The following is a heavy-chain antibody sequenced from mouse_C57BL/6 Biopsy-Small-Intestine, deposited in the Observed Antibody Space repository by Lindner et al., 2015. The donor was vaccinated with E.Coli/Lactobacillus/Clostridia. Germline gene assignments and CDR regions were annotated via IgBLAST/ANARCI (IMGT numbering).Heavy chain of an antibody. CDR3: TTIYYGSSYGGYFDV. Sequence: VQLQESGAELVRPGASVKLSCTVSGFNIKDDYMHWVKQRPEQGLEWIGWIDPENGDTEYASKFQGKATITADTSSNTAYLQLSSLTSEDTAVYYCTTIYYGSSYGGYFDVWGTGTTVTVSS. V-gene: IGHV14-4*01. D-gene: IGHD1-1*01. CDR1: GFNIKDDY. CDR2: IDPENGDT. J-gene: IGHJ1*03.